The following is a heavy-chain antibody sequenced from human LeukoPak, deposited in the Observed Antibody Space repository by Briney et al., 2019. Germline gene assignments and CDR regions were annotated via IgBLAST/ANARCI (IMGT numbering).Heavy chain of an antibody. D-gene: IGHD2-15*01. CDR1: GGSISSGDYY. CDR3: ARSKGNYCSGGTCPGRLFDC. V-gene: IGHV4-30-4*01. J-gene: IGHJ4*02. CDR2: IYYSGTT. Sequence: PSQTLSLTCTVSGGSISSGDYYWSWIRQPPGKGLEWIGYIYYSGTTNYSPSLKSRVTISVDTSKNQFSLKLNSVTAADTAVYYCARSKGNYCSGGTCPGRLFDCWGQGTLVTVSS.